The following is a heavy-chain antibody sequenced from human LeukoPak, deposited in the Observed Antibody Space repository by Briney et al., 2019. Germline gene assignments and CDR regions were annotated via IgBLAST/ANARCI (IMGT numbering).Heavy chain of an antibody. D-gene: IGHD5-18*01. CDR1: GYPLTNYY. CDR3: ARRGYSYGYWFDP. J-gene: IGHJ5*02. V-gene: IGHV4-59*05. CDR2: IYYSGST. Sequence: SETLSLTCTVSGYPLTNYYWSWIRQPPGKGLEWIGSIYYSGSTYYNPSLKSRVTISVDTSKNQFSLKLSSVTAADTAVYYCARRGYSYGYWFDPWGQGTLVTVSS.